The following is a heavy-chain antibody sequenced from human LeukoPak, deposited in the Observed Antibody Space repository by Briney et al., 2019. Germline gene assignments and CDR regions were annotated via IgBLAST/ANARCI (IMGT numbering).Heavy chain of an antibody. J-gene: IGHJ6*02. V-gene: IGHV1-8*01. CDR1: GYTFTSYD. D-gene: IGHD4-17*01. Sequence: ASVKVSCKASGYTFTSYDINWVRQATGQGLEWMGWMNPNSGNTGYAQKFQGRVTMTRNTSISTAYMELSSLRSEDTAVYYCARGPSYGDFSVDYYYYYGMDVWGQGTTVTVSS. CDR2: MNPNSGNT. CDR3: ARGPSYGDFSVDYYYYYGMDV.